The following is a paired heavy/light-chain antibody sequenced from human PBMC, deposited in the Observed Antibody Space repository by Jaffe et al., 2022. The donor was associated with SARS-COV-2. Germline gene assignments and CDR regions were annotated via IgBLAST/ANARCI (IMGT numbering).Light chain of an antibody. CDR3: QSFDSSLSGVI. CDR1: SSNIGAGYD. CDR2: GNN. J-gene: IGLJ2*01. Sequence: QSVLTQPPSVSGAPGQRVTISCTGSSSNIGAGYDVHWYQQLPGAAPKLLIYGNNNRPSGVPGRFSGSKSGTSGSLLVTGLQAEDEADYYCQSFDSSLSGVIFGGGTKLTVL. V-gene: IGLV1-40*01.
Heavy chain of an antibody. D-gene: IGHD2-21*01. V-gene: IGHV2-5*02. CDR2: IYWDGDK. CDR3: AQRRNSRGSRSYFDS. J-gene: IGHJ4*02. Sequence: QITLKESGPTLVKPTQTLTLTCTFSGFSLRNSGVGVAWIRQPPGKALEWLGFIYWDGDKLYSPSLKNRLTLTKDTSKNQVVLTLTDMDAVDTATYYCAQRRNSRGSRSYFDSWGQGILVTVSS. CDR1: GFSLRNSGVG.